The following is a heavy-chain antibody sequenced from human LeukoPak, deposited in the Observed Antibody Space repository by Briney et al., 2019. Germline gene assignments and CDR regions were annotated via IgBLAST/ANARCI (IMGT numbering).Heavy chain of an antibody. D-gene: IGHD4-17*01. CDR3: ARQLYGSDY. Sequence: PSEALSLTCDVSGVSLSTYYWSWIRQSPEKGPEWIGEVNHSGYTNYNPSLKGRVTISVDTSKNQFSLKLSSVTAADSAVYYCARQLYGSDYWGQGTLVTVSS. CDR2: VNHSGYT. J-gene: IGHJ4*02. CDR1: GVSLSTYY. V-gene: IGHV4-34*01.